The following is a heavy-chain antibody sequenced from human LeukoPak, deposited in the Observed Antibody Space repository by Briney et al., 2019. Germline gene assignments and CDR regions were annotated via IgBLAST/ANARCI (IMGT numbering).Heavy chain of an antibody. Sequence: GGSLRLSCAASGFTFSSYGMHWVRQAPGKGLEWVAFIRYDGSNKYYADSVKGRFTISRDNSKNTLYLQMNSLRAEDTAVYYCARVPTRYSGYAYFDYWGQGTLVTVSS. CDR1: GFTFSSYG. V-gene: IGHV3-30*02. D-gene: IGHD5-12*01. CDR2: IRYDGSNK. J-gene: IGHJ4*02. CDR3: ARVPTRYSGYAYFDY.